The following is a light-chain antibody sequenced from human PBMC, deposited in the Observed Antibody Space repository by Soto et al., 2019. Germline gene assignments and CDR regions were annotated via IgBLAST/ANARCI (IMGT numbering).Light chain of an antibody. CDR3: SSYAGSTTLYV. CDR1: SSDVGGYNY. Sequence: QSALTQPPSASGSPGQSVSISCTGTSSDVGGYNYVSWYQQYPGKAPKLMIYEVSKRPSGVPDRFSGSKSGNTASLTVSGLQAEDEADYYCSSYAGSTTLYVFGTGTKVTVL. J-gene: IGLJ1*01. V-gene: IGLV2-8*01. CDR2: EVS.